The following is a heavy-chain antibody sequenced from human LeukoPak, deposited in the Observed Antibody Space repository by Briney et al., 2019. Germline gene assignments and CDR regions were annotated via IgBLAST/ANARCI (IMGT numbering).Heavy chain of an antibody. D-gene: IGHD6-13*01. V-gene: IGHV3-7*03. CDR2: IGQDGSNK. CDR3: ATSRAAAGCD. J-gene: IGHJ4*02. Sequence: GGSLRLSCAASGFTFTDYWMSWVRQAPGKGLEWLANIGQDGSNKFYVASVKGRFSISRDNAKNSVSLQMNNLRVEDTAIYYCATSRAAAGCDWGRGTLVTVSS. CDR1: GFTFTDYW.